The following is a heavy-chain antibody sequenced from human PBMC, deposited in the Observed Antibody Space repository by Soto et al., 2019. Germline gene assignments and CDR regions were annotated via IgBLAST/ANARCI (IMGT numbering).Heavy chain of an antibody. J-gene: IGHJ5*02. CDR2: ISAYNGNT. V-gene: IGHV1-18*01. Sequence: ASVKVSCKASGYTFTSYGISWVRQAPGQGLEWMGWISAYNGNTNYAQKLQGRVTMTTDTSTSTAYMELRSLRSDDTAVYYCARARGIAVAGTWFDPWGQGTLVTVSS. CDR1: GYTFTSYG. CDR3: ARARGIAVAGTWFDP. D-gene: IGHD6-19*01.